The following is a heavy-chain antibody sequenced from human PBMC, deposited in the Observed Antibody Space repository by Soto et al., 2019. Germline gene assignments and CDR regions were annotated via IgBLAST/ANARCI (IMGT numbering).Heavy chain of an antibody. Sequence: PGGSLRLSCAASGFTFSSYSMNWVRQAPGKGLEWVSYISSSSSTIYYADSAKGRFTISRDNAKNSLYLQMNSLRDEDTAVYYCAREGSPPWGGWSYNLFAPWGQGTLVTVSS. CDR3: AREGSPPWGGWSYNLFAP. J-gene: IGHJ5*02. V-gene: IGHV3-48*02. D-gene: IGHD6-19*01. CDR2: ISSSSSTI. CDR1: GFTFSSYS.